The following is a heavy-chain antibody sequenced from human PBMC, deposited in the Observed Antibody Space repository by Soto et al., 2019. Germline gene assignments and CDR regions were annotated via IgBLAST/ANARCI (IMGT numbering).Heavy chain of an antibody. D-gene: IGHD3-3*01. CDR3: ARELRFLEWLFYGMDV. CDR2: TYYRSKWYN. Sequence: TLSLTCAISGDSVSSNSAAWNWIRQSPSRGLEWLGRTYYRSKWYNDYAVSVKSRITINPDTSKNQFSLQLNSVTPEDTAVYYRARELRFLEWLFYGMDVWGQGTTVTVA. J-gene: IGHJ6*02. V-gene: IGHV6-1*01. CDR1: GDSVSSNSAA.